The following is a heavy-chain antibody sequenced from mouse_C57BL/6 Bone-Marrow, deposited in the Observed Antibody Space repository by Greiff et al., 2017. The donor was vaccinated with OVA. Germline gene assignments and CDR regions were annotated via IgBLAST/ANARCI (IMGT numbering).Heavy chain of an antibody. Sequence: PASGVDFSRYWMSWVRRAPGKGLEWIGEINPDSSTINYAPSLKDKFIISRDNAKNTLYLQMSKVRSEDTALYYCARPHYYGSSYDWYFDVWGTGTTVTVSS. CDR2: INPDSSTI. J-gene: IGHJ1*03. V-gene: IGHV4-1*01. D-gene: IGHD1-1*01. CDR1: GVDFSRYW. CDR3: ARPHYYGSSYDWYFDV.